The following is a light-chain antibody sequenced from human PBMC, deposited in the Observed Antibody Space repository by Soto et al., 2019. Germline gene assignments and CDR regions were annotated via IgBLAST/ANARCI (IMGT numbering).Light chain of an antibody. Sequence: DIQMTQTPSSLSASVGDRVTITCRASQSVSSCLAWYQQKPGKAPKLLIHEASTLNRGVPARFSGSGSGTEFTLTISSLQSEDFAVYYCQQYDNTPWTFGEGTKVDIK. CDR3: QQYDNTPWT. CDR2: EAS. V-gene: IGKV1-5*03. CDR1: QSVSSC. J-gene: IGKJ1*01.